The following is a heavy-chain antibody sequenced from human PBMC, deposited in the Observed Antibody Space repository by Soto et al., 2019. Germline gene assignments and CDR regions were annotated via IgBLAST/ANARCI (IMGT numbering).Heavy chain of an antibody. V-gene: IGHV3-30-3*01. J-gene: IGHJ4*02. CDR2: ISDDGSNK. CDR3: ARGYYYDSSGPKGGKNDY. CDR1: GFTFSLYA. D-gene: IGHD3-22*01. Sequence: QVQLVESGGGVVQPGRSLRLSCAASGFTFSLYAMHWVRQAPGKGLEWVAVISDDGSNKYYADPVKGRFTISRDNSENTLYLQMNSLRAEDTAVYYCARGYYYDSSGPKGGKNDYWGQGTLVTVSS.